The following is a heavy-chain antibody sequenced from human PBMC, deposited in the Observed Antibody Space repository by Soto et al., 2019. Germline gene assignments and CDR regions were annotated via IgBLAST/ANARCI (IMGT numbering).Heavy chain of an antibody. CDR2: ISYSGAGT. Sequence: GGSLRLSCAASGFTFRSFAMNWVRQAPGKGLEWVSGISYSGAGTYYADSVKGRFTISRDNSKNTLHLQMNSLRVEDTAVYYCAKDLEMARILGFDYWGQGTLVTVSS. D-gene: IGHD3-16*01. J-gene: IGHJ4*02. V-gene: IGHV3-23*01. CDR1: GFTFRSFA. CDR3: AKDLEMARILGFDY.